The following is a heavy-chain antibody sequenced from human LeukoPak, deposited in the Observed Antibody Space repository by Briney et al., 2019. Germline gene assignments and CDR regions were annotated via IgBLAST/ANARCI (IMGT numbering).Heavy chain of an antibody. D-gene: IGHD3-10*01. CDR1: GGSINSYY. CDR3: ARGRGAGLLWFGELSH. J-gene: IGHJ4*02. CDR2: IYTSGST. V-gene: IGHV4-4*07. Sequence: PSETLSLTCTVSGGSINSYYWSWIRQPAGKGLEWIGRIYTSGSTNYNPSLKSRVTMSVDTSKNQFSLKLSSVTAADTAVYYCARGRGAGLLWFGELSHWGQGTLVTVSS.